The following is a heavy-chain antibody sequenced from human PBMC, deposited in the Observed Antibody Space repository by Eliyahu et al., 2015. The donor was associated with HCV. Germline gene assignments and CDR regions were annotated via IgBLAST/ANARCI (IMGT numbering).Heavy chain of an antibody. CDR2: IXSDSTYX. CDR1: GFTFNXYX. CDR3: VRIGVLFDPTPSGMDV. V-gene: IGHV3-21*01. Sequence: EVQLVESGGGLVKPGGSLRLSCAASGFTFNXYXMNWVRQAPGKGLEWVSSIXSDSTYXYYADSXKGRFTISRXNAKNSLFLQMNSLRAEDTAMYYCVRIGVLFDPTPSGMDVWGQGTTVTVSS. D-gene: IGHD2-8*01. J-gene: IGHJ6*02.